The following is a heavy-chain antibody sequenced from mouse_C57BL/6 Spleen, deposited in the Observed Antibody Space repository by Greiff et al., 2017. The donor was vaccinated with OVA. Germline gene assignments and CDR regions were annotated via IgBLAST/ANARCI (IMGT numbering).Heavy chain of an antibody. V-gene: IGHV1-15*01. D-gene: IGHD2-3*01. J-gene: IGHJ2*01. Sequence: QVQLQQSGAELVRPGASVTLSCKASGYTFTDYELHWVTQTPVHGLEWIGAIDPETGGTAYYQKFKGKAILTADKSSRTAYMERRSLTSADSAFYYCTRSWDGYYWGQGTTLTVSS. CDR3: TRSWDGYY. CDR2: IDPETGGT. CDR1: GYTFTDYE.